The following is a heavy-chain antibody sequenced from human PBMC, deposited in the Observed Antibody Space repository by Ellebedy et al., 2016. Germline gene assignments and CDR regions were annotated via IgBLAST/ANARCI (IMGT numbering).Heavy chain of an antibody. D-gene: IGHD6-13*01. CDR1: GYTFTGYY. Sequence: ASVKVSXKASGYTFTGYYMHWVRQAPGQGLEWMGWINPNSGGTNYAQKFQGRVTMTRDTSISTAYMELSRLRSDDTAVYYCQLAAAGIIGMDVWGQGTTVTVSS. J-gene: IGHJ6*02. V-gene: IGHV1-2*02. CDR2: INPNSGGT. CDR3: QLAAAGIIGMDV.